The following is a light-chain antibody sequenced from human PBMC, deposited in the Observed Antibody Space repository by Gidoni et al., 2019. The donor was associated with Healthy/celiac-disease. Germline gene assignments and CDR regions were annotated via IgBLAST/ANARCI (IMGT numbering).Light chain of an antibody. CDR2: GAS. CDR1: QSVSSSY. J-gene: IGKJ1*01. Sequence: EMVLTQSPATLSLSPGERATLSCRASQSVSSSYLAWYQQKPGQAPRLLIYGASSRATGIPDRFSGSGSGTDFTLSISRLEPEDCAVYYCQQYGSSPQWTFGQGTKVEIK. V-gene: IGKV3-20*01. CDR3: QQYGSSPQWT.